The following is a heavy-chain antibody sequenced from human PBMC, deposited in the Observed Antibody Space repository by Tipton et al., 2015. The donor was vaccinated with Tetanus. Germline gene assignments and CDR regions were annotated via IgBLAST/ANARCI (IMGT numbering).Heavy chain of an antibody. Sequence: SLRLSCTVSGFIFSSYTMNWVLQAPGKGLEWVSSISSTSSYIYYADSIKGRFTISRDNAKNSVYLQMNRLRDEDTAVYYCASGSALDYWGQGALVTVSS. CDR2: ISSTSSYI. V-gene: IGHV3-21*04. J-gene: IGHJ4*02. CDR1: GFIFSSYT. D-gene: IGHD6-25*01. CDR3: ASGSALDY.